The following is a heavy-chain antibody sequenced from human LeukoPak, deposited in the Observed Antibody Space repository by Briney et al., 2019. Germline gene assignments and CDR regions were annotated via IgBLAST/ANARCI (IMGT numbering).Heavy chain of an antibody. CDR2: FYPGDSDT. J-gene: IGHJ6*03. Sequence: GESLKISCKGSGYSFTSYWIGWVRQMPGKGLGWMGIFYPGDSDTRYSPSFQGQVTISADKSISTAYLQWSSLKASDTAMYYCARQMVVVVPAAIPNYYYYYMDVWGKGTTVTVSS. CDR1: GYSFTSYW. V-gene: IGHV5-51*01. D-gene: IGHD2-2*01. CDR3: ARQMVVVVPAAIPNYYYYYMDV.